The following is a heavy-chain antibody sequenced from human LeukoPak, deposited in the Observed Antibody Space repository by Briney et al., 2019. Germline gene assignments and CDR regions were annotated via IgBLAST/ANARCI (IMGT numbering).Heavy chain of an antibody. J-gene: IGHJ4*02. D-gene: IGHD3-9*01. CDR1: GGTFSSYA. V-gene: IGHV1-69*13. Sequence: SVKVSCKASGGTFSSYAISWVRQAPGQGLEWMGGIILIFGTANYAQKFQGRVTITADESTGTAYMELSSLRSEDTAVYYCARAYDILTGYYAGILNNWGQGTLVTVSS. CDR3: ARAYDILTGYYAGILNN. CDR2: IILIFGTA.